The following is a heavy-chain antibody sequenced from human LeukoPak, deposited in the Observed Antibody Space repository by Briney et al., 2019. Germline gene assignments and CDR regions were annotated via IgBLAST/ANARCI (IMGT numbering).Heavy chain of an antibody. CDR2: IYPNSGGT. CDR3: ARTPESSGYHLDFDY. CDR1: GYTFTDYY. D-gene: IGHD3-22*01. Sequence: ASVKVSCKSSGYTFTDYYMHWVRQAPGQGLEWMGWIYPNSGGTNYAQNFQGRVTMTRDTPISTAYMELSSLRSDDTAVYYCARTPESSGYHLDFDYWGQGTLVIVSS. V-gene: IGHV1-2*02. J-gene: IGHJ4*02.